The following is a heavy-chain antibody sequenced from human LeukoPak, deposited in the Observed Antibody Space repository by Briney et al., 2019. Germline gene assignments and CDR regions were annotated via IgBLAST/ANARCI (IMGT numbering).Heavy chain of an antibody. Sequence: GASVKVSCKASGGTFSSYAISWVRQAPGQGLEWMGGIIPIFGTANYAQKFQGRVTITTDESTSTAYMELSSLRSEDTAVYYCARAPPGSNGYYLSPYFDYWGQGTLVTVSS. D-gene: IGHD3-22*01. V-gene: IGHV1-69*05. CDR1: GGTFSSYA. J-gene: IGHJ4*02. CDR3: ARAPPGSNGYYLSPYFDY. CDR2: IIPIFGTA.